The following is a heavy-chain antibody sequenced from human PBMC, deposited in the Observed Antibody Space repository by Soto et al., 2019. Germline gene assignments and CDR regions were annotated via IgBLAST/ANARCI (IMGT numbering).Heavy chain of an antibody. V-gene: IGHV3-23*01. CDR2: ISGSGGST. Sequence: PGGSLRLSCAASGFTFSSYAMSWVCQAPGKGLEWVSAISGSGGSTYYADSVKGRFTISRDNSKNTLYLQMNSLRAEDTAVYYCAKGPNYLYYFDYWGQGTLVTVSS. CDR3: AKGPNYLYYFDY. D-gene: IGHD4-4*01. CDR1: GFTFSSYA. J-gene: IGHJ4*02.